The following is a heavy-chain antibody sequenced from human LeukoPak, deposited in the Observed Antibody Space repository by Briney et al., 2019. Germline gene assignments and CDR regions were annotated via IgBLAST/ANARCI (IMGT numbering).Heavy chain of an antibody. V-gene: IGHV3-30*18. CDR3: AKDPRFYGPLYYYYYMDV. D-gene: IGHD2/OR15-2a*01. CDR2: ISYDGSNK. Sequence: PGGSLRLSCAASGFTFSSYGMHWVRQAPGKGLECVAVISYDGSNKYYADSVKGRFTISRDNSKNTLYLQMNSLRAEDTAVYYCAKDPRFYGPLYYYYYMDVWGKGTTVTVSS. CDR1: GFTFSSYG. J-gene: IGHJ6*03.